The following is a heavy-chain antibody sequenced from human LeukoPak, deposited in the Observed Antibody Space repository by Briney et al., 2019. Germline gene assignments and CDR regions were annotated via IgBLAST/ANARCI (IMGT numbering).Heavy chain of an antibody. CDR1: GGSISSYY. D-gene: IGHD6-19*01. CDR3: ARGGGSGWSVDYFDY. V-gene: IGHV4-59*01. J-gene: IGHJ4*02. CDR2: IYCSGST. Sequence: SETLSLTCTVSGGSISSYYWSWIRQPPGKGLEWIGYIYCSGSTNYNPSLKSRVTISVDTSKNQFSLKLSSVTAADTAVYYCARGGGSGWSVDYFDYWGQGTLDTVSS.